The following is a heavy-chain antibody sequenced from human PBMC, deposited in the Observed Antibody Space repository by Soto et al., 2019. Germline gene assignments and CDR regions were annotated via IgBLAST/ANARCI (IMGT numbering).Heavy chain of an antibody. V-gene: IGHV1-46*01. CDR2: INPSGGST. J-gene: IGHJ4*02. Sequence: QVQLVQSGAEVKKPGASVKVSCKASGYTFTSYYMHWVRQAPGKSLEWMGIINPSGGSTSYAQKFQGRVTITRDTPTSTVYMELSSLRSDDTAVYYCARIGQPFDFWGQATLVTVSS. CDR3: ARIGQPFDF. CDR1: GYTFTSYY.